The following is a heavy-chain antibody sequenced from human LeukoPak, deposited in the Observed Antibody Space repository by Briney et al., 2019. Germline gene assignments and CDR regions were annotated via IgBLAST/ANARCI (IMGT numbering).Heavy chain of an antibody. CDR1: GFPFSNYA. V-gene: IGHV3-23*01. CDR2: LISSGAVT. D-gene: IGHD3-10*01. J-gene: IGHJ4*02. CDR3: AKDRRAGSYDY. Sequence: GGSLRLSCAASGFPFSNYAMSWVRQAPGKGLEWVSSLISSGAVTYYADSVKGRFTISRDNSKNTLYLQMNSLRGEDTAVYYCAKDRRAGSYDYWGQGTLVTVSS.